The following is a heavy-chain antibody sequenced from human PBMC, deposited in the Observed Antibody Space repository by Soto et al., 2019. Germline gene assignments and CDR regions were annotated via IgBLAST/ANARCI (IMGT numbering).Heavy chain of an antibody. CDR2: IWFDGATK. CDR1: GFTFSDYA. J-gene: IGHJ4*02. Sequence: QVQLVESGGGVVQPGRSLRLSCAASGFTFSDYAMHWVRQAPGKGLEWVASIWFDGATKYYADSVKGRFTISSDNSNNTVYLQMNSLRAEDSALYHCGRGGFSTNWRFDSWGQGTLVAVSS. V-gene: IGHV3-33*01. D-gene: IGHD6-13*01. CDR3: GRGGFSTNWRFDS.